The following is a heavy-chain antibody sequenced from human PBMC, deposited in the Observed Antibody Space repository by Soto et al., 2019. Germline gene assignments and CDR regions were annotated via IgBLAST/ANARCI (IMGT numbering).Heavy chain of an antibody. CDR2: INSDGSST. D-gene: IGHD3-16*02. Sequence: LMLSCAASVVTFSSNWMHWVRHAPEKGLVWVSRINSDGSSTSYADSVKGRFTISRDNAKNTLYLQMNSLRAEDTAVYYCARDPITFGGVIVIGYNWFDPWGQGTLVTVSS. CDR3: ARDPITFGGVIVIGYNWFDP. J-gene: IGHJ5*02. CDR1: VVTFSSNW. V-gene: IGHV3-74*01.